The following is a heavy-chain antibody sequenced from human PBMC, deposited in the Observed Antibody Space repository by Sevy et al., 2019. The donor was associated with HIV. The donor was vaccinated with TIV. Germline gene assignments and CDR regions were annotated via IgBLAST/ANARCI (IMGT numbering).Heavy chain of an antibody. Sequence: SETLSLTCSVSGGSVRSSPYYWGWIRQSPGKGLEWIGSTYYSGSTYYNPSLKSRVMISVDTSRSKFSLKLNSVTAADTAVYYCAASLPLNVVCSSTSCYGAFDYWGQGTAVTVSS. CDR1: GGSVRSSPYY. CDR3: AASLPLNVVCSSTSCYGAFDY. CDR2: TYYSGST. D-gene: IGHD2-2*01. V-gene: IGHV4-39*01. J-gene: IGHJ4*02.